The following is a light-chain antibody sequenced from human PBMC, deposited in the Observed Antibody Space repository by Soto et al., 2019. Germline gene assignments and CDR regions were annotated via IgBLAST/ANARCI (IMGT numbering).Light chain of an antibody. Sequence: DIQMTQSPSSLSPSVPERFTIPSRASQSISSYLNWYQQKPGKAPKSLIYAASNLQSGVPSRFSGSGSGTDFTLTISSLQPEDFATYYCQQSFNTPITFGQGTRLENK. CDR2: AAS. V-gene: IGKV1-39*01. CDR1: QSISSY. J-gene: IGKJ5*01. CDR3: QQSFNTPIT.